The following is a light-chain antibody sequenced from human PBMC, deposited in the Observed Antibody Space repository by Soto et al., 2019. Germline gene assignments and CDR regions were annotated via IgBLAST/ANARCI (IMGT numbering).Light chain of an antibody. J-gene: IGKJ4*01. Sequence: EIVLTQSPATLSLSPGERATLSCRASQSVSSYLAWYQQNPGQAPSLLIYDASNRATGIPARFSGSGSGTDFTLTSSSLEPEDFAVYYCQQRSNLLTFGGGTKVEIK. V-gene: IGKV3-11*01. CDR2: DAS. CDR1: QSVSSY. CDR3: QQRSNLLT.